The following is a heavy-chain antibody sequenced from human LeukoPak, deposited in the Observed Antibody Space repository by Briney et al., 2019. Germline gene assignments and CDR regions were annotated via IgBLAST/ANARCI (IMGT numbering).Heavy chain of an antibody. V-gene: IGHV3-33*06. CDR3: AKVRYFGPSAFDI. CDR2: VWADGDTR. D-gene: IGHD3-9*01. J-gene: IGHJ3*02. CDR1: GFAFNTYG. Sequence: GRSLRLSCAASGFAFNTYGMHWVRQAPGKGLEWVAVVWADGDTRYYADSVKGRFTISRDNSRYTLYLQMSSLRVEDTAVYYCAKVRYFGPSAFDIWGQGTMVTVSS.